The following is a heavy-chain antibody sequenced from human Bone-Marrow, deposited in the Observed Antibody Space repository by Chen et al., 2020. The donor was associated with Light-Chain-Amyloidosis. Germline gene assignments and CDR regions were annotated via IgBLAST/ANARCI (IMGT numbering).Heavy chain of an antibody. CDR2: INPNSGGT. Sequence: QVQLVQSGAEVKKPGASVKVSCKASGYTFTGNYMHWVRQAPGQGLEWMGWINPNSGGTNYAQKFQGMVTMTRDTSISTAYMELSRLRSDDTAVYYCARDVDYDSSGYSAPWGQGTLVTVSS. J-gene: IGHJ5*02. D-gene: IGHD3-22*01. CDR3: ARDVDYDSSGYSAP. CDR1: GYTFTGNY. V-gene: IGHV1-2*02.